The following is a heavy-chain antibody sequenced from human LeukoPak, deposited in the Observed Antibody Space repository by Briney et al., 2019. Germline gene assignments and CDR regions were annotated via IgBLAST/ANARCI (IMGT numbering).Heavy chain of an antibody. CDR3: ARGRYSSSPAHY. CDR1: GYTFNSQH. J-gene: IGHJ4*02. V-gene: IGHV1-46*02. D-gene: IGHD6-6*01. Sequence: GASVKVSCKASGYTFNSQHIHWVRQAPGQGVEWMGIINPSGGSTSYAQKFQGRVTMTRDTSTSTVYMELSSLRSEDTAVYYCARGRYSSSPAHYWGQGTLVTVSS. CDR2: INPSGGST.